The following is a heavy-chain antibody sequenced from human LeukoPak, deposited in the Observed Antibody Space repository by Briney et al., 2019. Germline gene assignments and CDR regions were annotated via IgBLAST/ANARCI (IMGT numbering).Heavy chain of an antibody. V-gene: IGHV3-23*01. D-gene: IGHD1-26*01. CDR3: AKGGSYAPLDY. Sequence: GGSLGLSCAASGFTFSSSAMTWVRQAPGKGLEWVSAISSSGSDTIYTDSVRDRFTISRVNSKNTLYLQMNSLRAEDTAVYYCAKGGSYAPLDYWGQGTLVTVSS. CDR2: ISSSGSDT. J-gene: IGHJ4*02. CDR1: GFTFSSSA.